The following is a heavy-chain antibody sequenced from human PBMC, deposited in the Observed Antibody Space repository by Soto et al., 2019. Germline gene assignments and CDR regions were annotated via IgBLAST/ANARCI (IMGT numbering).Heavy chain of an antibody. D-gene: IGHD6-19*01. CDR2: IIPIFGTA. V-gene: IGHV1-69*01. J-gene: IGHJ5*02. CDR1: GGTFSSYA. CDR3: ARGGYSNGWYGRNWFDP. Sequence: QVQLVQSGAEVKKPGSSVKVSCKASGGTFSSYAISWVRQAPGQGLEWMGGIIPIFGTANYAQKFQGRVTITADESTSTAYMELSSLRSEDTAVYYCARGGYSNGWYGRNWFDPWGQGTLVTVSS.